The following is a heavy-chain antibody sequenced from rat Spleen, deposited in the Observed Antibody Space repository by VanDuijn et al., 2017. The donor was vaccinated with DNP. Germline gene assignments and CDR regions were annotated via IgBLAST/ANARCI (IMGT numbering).Heavy chain of an antibody. J-gene: IGHJ2*01. CDR2: ISPSGRST. CDR1: GFTFSDYY. V-gene: IGHV5-25*01. Sequence: EVQLVESGGGLVQPGRSLKLSCAASGFTFSDYYMAWVRQAPTKGLEWVAAISPSGRSTYYRDAVKGRFTVSRENAKSSLYLQMDSLRSEDTATYYCARRYSLYFDYWGQGVMVTVSS. D-gene: IGHD1-1*01. CDR3: ARRYSLYFDY.